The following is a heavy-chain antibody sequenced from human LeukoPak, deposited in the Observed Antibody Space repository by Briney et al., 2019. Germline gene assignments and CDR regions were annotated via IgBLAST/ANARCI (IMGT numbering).Heavy chain of an antibody. J-gene: IGHJ5*02. CDR1: GGSFSGYY. CDR2: INHSGST. V-gene: IGHV4-34*01. CDR3: ARIVAYNWFDP. D-gene: IGHD5-12*01. Sequence: PSETVSPTCGVYGGSFSGYYWSWIRQPPGKGLEWIGEINHSGSTNYNPSLKSRVTISVDTSKNQFSLKLSSVTAADTAVYYCARIVAYNWFDPWGQGTLVTVSS.